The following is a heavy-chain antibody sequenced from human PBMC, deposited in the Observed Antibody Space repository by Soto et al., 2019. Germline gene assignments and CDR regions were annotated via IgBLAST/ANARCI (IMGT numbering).Heavy chain of an antibody. J-gene: IGHJ4*02. V-gene: IGHV3-11*01. CDR3: ARGYSSSSVDFRY. CDR2: IGGSGSII. D-gene: IGHD6-6*01. Sequence: PGGSLRLSCAASGFTFSDYSMAWVRQAPGKGLEWVSYIGGSGSIIYYADSVKGRFTISRDNAKNSLYLQLNSLRAEDTAVFYCARGYSSSSVDFRYWGQGTLVTVSS. CDR1: GFTFSDYS.